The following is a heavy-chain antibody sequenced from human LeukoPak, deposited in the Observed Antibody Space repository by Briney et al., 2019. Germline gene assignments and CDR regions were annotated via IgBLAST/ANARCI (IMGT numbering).Heavy chain of an antibody. CDR2: IYYSGST. J-gene: IGHJ6*02. Sequence: PSETLSLTCTVSGGSISSSSYYWGWIRQPPGKGLEWIGSIYYSGSTYYNPSLKSRVTISVDTSKNQFSLKLSSVTAADTAVYYCARPIAARPIGDDLYGMDVWGQGTTVTVSS. D-gene: IGHD6-6*01. CDR3: ARPIAARPIGDDLYGMDV. CDR1: GGSISSSSYY. V-gene: IGHV4-39*01.